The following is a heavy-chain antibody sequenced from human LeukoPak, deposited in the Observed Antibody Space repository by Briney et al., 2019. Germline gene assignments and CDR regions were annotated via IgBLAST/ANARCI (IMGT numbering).Heavy chain of an antibody. CDR1: GFTFSSYI. D-gene: IGHD6-13*01. CDR2: ISSNNDYI. Sequence: GGSLRLSCAASGFTFSSYIMNWVRQAPGKGLEWVSSISSNNDYIYYADSVKGRFTISRDNAKNSLFLQMNSLRADDTAVYYCARVAVAAAGTDFWGQGTLVTVSS. V-gene: IGHV3-21*04. J-gene: IGHJ4*02. CDR3: ARVAVAAAGTDF.